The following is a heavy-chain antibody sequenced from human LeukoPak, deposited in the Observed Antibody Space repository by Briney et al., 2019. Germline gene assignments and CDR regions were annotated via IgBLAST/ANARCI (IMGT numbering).Heavy chain of an antibody. CDR3: ARDGHPYDFWSDDAFDI. CDR1: GGSFSGYY. Sequence: PSETLSLTCAVYGGSFSGYYWSWIRQPPGKGLEWIGEINHSGSTNYNPSLKSRVTISVDRSKNQFSLKLSSVTAADTAVYYCARDGHPYDFWSDDAFDIWGQGTMVTVSS. J-gene: IGHJ3*02. V-gene: IGHV4-34*01. D-gene: IGHD3-3*01. CDR2: INHSGST.